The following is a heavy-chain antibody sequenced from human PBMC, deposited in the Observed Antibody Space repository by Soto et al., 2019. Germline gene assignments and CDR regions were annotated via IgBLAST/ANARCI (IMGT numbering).Heavy chain of an antibody. CDR3: ARRVWSTCGYYDYYGMDV. J-gene: IGHJ6*02. V-gene: IGHV1-18*01. Sequence: ASAKVSCKASGYPFTSNGISWVRHATGQGLEWMGWISAYNGNTNYAQKLQGRVTMTTDTSTSTAYMELRSLRSDDTAVHYCARRVWSTCGYYDYYGMDVWGQGTTVTVSS. CDR2: ISAYNGNT. D-gene: IGHD2-2*01. CDR1: GYPFTSNG.